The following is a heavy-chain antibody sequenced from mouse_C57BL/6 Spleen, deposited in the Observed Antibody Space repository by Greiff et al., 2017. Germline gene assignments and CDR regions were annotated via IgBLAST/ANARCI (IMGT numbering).Heavy chain of an antibody. CDR2: IWSDGST. J-gene: IGHJ4*01. CDR1: GFSLTNYC. CDR3: ARQGYGMDY. Sequence: VQLQQSGPGLVAPSHCLSITCTASGFSLTNYCVNWVRQPPGKGLEWLVVIWSDGSTTYNSTLKSRLSVGKDTCKGQVLLNMNRLQADDTAMYYCARQGYGMDYWGQGTSVTVSA. V-gene: IGHV2-6-1*01.